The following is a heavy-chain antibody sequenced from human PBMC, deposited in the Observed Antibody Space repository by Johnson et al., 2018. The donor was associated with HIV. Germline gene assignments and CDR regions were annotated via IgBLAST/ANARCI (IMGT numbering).Heavy chain of an antibody. CDR2: ISYDGSNK. Sequence: QVQLVESGGGVVQPGRSLRLSCAASGFTFSSYAVHWVRQAPGKGLEWVAVISYDGSNKYYADSVKGRFTISRDNSKNTLYLQMNSLRAEDTAVYFCARGPIADDAFDIWGQGTMVTVSS. CDR3: ARGPIADDAFDI. J-gene: IGHJ3*02. V-gene: IGHV3-30-3*01. CDR1: GFTFSSYA. D-gene: IGHD3-16*02.